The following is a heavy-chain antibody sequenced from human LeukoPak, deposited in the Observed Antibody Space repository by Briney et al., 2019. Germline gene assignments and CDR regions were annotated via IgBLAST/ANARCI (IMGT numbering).Heavy chain of an antibody. CDR2: INPNSGGT. V-gene: IGHV1-2*02. CDR3: ARGSGYTGYRAFDI. D-gene: IGHD5-12*01. Sequence: ASVKVSCKASGYTFTSYGISWVRQAPGQGLEWVGWINPNSGGTNYAQKFQGRVTMTRDTSISTAYMELSRLRSDDTAVYYCARGSGYTGYRAFDIWGQGTMVTVSS. CDR1: GYTFTSYG. J-gene: IGHJ3*02.